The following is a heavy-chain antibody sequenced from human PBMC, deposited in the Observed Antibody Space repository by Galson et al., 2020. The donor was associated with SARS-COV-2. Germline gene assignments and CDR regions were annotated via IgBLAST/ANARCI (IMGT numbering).Heavy chain of an antibody. CDR2: INWNGDST. J-gene: IGHJ4*02. CDR3: ARVEYYYDSSGYYSGTPLISPYFDY. Sequence: GGSLRLSCAASGFTFDDYGMSWVRQAPGKGLEWVSGINWNGDSTGYADSVKGRFTISRDNAKNSLYLQMNSLRAEDTALYHCARVEYYYDSSGYYSGTPLISPYFDYWGQGTLVTVSS. D-gene: IGHD3-22*01. CDR1: GFTFDDYG. V-gene: IGHV3-20*01.